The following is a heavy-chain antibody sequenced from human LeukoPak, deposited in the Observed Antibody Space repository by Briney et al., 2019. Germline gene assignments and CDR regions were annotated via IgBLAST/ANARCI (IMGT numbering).Heavy chain of an antibody. CDR1: GGSIDSNNFC. D-gene: IGHD5-24*01. CDR3: ATSREMATQMGWYFDL. V-gene: IGHV4-39*07. Sequence: SETLSLTCTVSGGSIDSNNFCWGWIRQPPGKGLEWIGTIYSTGNTYYNPSLKTRVTISVDTSKNQFSLKLSSVTAADTAVYYCATSREMATQMGWYFDLWGRGTLVTVSS. CDR2: IYSTGNT. J-gene: IGHJ2*01.